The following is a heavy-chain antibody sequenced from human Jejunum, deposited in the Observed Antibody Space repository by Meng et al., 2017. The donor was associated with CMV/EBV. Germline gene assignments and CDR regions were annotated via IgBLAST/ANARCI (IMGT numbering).Heavy chain of an antibody. CDR2: INFGGSNT. CDR1: GFTFSGHW. V-gene: IGHV3-74*01. Sequence: LKISCAASGFTFSGHWMHWVRQLPGKGLEWVSGINFGGSNTFYADSVKGRFTISRDNADNMLYLQMNSLSAEDTAVYYCEEFEVGWGQGTLVTVSS. D-gene: IGHD1-26*01. CDR3: EEFEVG. J-gene: IGHJ4*02.